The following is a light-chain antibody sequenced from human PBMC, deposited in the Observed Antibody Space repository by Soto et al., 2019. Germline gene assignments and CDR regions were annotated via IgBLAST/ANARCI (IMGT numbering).Light chain of an antibody. Sequence: EIVLTQSPGTLSLSPGERATLSCSASQSVSSSYLAWYHQKPGQAPRLLIYGASSRATGIPDRFSGSGSGTDFPLTISRLEPEDFAVYYCQQYGSTLFTFGPGTKVDIK. CDR2: GAS. V-gene: IGKV3-20*01. J-gene: IGKJ3*01. CDR3: QQYGSTLFT. CDR1: QSVSSSY.